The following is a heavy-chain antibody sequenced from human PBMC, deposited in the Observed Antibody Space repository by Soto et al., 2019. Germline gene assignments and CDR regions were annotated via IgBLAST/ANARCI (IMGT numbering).Heavy chain of an antibody. V-gene: IGHV3-23*01. D-gene: IGHD3-16*01. CDR2: IKTSGGST. CDR3: AKIIKTSAITGVDY. J-gene: IGHJ4*02. CDR1: GFTFDTSG. Sequence: PGGSLRLSCAASGFTFDTSGMSWVRQAPGKGLEWVSSIKTSGGSTHYAGSVKGRFTISRGSSKNTLYLQMNSLRAEDTAVYYCAKIIKTSAITGVDYWGQGTMVTVSS.